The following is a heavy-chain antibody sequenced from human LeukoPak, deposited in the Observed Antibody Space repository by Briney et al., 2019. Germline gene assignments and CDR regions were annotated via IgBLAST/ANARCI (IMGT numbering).Heavy chain of an antibody. V-gene: IGHV3-11*04. J-gene: IGHJ5*02. D-gene: IGHD2-15*01. Sequence: GGSLRLSCAASGFTFSDYYMSWIRQAPGKGLEWVSYISSSGSTIYYADSVKGRFTISRDNAKNSLYLQMNSLRAEDTAVYYCARDVVVVAASWFDPWGQGTLVTVSS. CDR3: ARDVVVVAASWFDP. CDR2: ISSSGSTI. CDR1: GFTFSDYY.